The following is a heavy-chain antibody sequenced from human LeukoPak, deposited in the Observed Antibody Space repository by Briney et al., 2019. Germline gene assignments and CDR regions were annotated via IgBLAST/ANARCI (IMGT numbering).Heavy chain of an antibody. CDR1: GLTFSSYW. CDR2: ISYDGSNK. J-gene: IGHJ6*02. CDR3: AKGEYFYGMDV. Sequence: GGSLRLSCAASGLTFSSYWMTWVRQAPGKGLEWVAVISYDGSNKYYADSVKGRFTISRDNSKNTLYLQMNSLRAEDTAVYYCAKGEYFYGMDVWGQGTTVTVSS. D-gene: IGHD2-21*01. V-gene: IGHV3-30*18.